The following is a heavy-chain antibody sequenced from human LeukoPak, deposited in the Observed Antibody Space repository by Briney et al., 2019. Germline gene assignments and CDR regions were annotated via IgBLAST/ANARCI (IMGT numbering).Heavy chain of an antibody. CDR3: ARAHYYGSGLGWFDP. J-gene: IGHJ5*02. V-gene: IGHV4-59*01. Sequence: SETLSLTCTVSGGSISSYYWSWIRQPPGKGLEWIGYICYSGSTNYNPSLKSRVTISVDTSKNQFSLKLSSVTAADTAVYYCARAHYYGSGLGWFDPWGQGTLVTVSS. D-gene: IGHD3-10*01. CDR1: GGSISSYY. CDR2: ICYSGST.